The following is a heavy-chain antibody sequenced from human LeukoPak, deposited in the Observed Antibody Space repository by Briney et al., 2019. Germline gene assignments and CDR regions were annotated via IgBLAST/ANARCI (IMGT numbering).Heavy chain of an antibody. J-gene: IGHJ4*02. D-gene: IGHD5-18*01. Sequence: GASVKLSCKPSGYTFTGYYIYWGRLAPGPGLGRMGWRNPNSGGATYARQFQGRVTMTRDTSINTAYIEVSRLRSDDTAVYYCARGSNVDTSMVTPFDYWGQGTLVTVSS. CDR2: RNPNSGGA. CDR1: GYTFTGYY. CDR3: ARGSNVDTSMVTPFDY. V-gene: IGHV1-2*02.